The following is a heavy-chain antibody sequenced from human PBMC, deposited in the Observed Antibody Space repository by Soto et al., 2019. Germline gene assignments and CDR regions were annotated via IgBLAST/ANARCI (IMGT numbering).Heavy chain of an antibody. V-gene: IGHV4-59*01. Sequence: SETLSLTCTVSGASIGSSYWSWIRQPPGKGLEWMGYIFYSGSTNYSPSLNSRVSITVDTSKNQLSLNLSSVTAADTAVYYCARVSTVTKIDYWGHGMVVTVS. CDR2: IFYSGST. J-gene: IGHJ4*01. CDR3: ARVSTVTKIDY. D-gene: IGHD4-17*01. CDR1: GASIGSSY.